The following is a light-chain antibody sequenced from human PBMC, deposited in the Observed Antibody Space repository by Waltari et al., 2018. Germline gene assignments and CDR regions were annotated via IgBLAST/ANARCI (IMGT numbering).Light chain of an antibody. CDR3: SSYAGGNNLL. J-gene: IGLJ2*01. V-gene: IGLV2-23*02. Sequence: QSALTQPASVSGSPGQSITISCSGTNSYVGGYDYVSWYQHHPAKAPKLIIYDVTKGPSGVSNRFSGSKSGNTASLTISGLQAEDEADYYCSSYAGGNNLLFGGGTKVTVL. CDR2: DVT. CDR1: NSYVGGYDY.